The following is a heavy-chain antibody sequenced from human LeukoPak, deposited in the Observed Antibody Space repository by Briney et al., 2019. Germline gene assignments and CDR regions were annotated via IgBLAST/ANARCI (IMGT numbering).Heavy chain of an antibody. CDR1: GVTFSSYA. CDR3: ARDRGAAAGN. J-gene: IGHJ4*02. CDR2: ISYDGSNK. Sequence: GGSLRLSCAASGVTFSSYAMHWVRQAPGKGLEWVAVISYDGSNKYYADSVKGRFTMSRDNSKNTVYLQMDSLRAEDTAVYYCARDRGAAAGNWGQGTLVTVSS. D-gene: IGHD6-13*01. V-gene: IGHV3-30*14.